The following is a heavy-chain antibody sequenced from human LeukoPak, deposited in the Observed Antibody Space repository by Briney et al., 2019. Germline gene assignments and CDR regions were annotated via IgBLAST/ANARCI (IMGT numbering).Heavy chain of an antibody. CDR2: ISSSGSTI. V-gene: IGHV3-11*01. Sequence: GGSLRLSCASSGFTFSDYYMSGIRQAPRKGRECVSDISSSGSTISYADSVKGRLTISRDNAKNSLSLQMNSLRAEDTAVYYCARAARDYWGRGTLVTVSS. CDR1: GFTFSDYY. J-gene: IGHJ4*02. D-gene: IGHD6-6*01. CDR3: ARAARDY.